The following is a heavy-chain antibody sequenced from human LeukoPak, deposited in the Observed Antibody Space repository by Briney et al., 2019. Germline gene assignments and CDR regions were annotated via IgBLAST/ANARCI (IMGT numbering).Heavy chain of an antibody. J-gene: IGHJ4*02. D-gene: IGHD3-22*01. CDR1: GYTFASYY. V-gene: IGHV1-46*01. CDR3: ARDRERGPEDYYDG. CDR2: INPGGGST. Sequence: GASVKVSCKASGYTFASYYIHWVRQAPGQGLEWMGIINPGGGSTSYAQKFQGRVTMTRDTSTSTVYMELSSLRSEDTAVYYCARDRERGPEDYYDGWGQGTLVTVSS.